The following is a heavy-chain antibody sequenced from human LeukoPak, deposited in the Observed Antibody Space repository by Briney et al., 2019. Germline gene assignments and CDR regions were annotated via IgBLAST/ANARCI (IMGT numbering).Heavy chain of an antibody. J-gene: IGHJ6*02. Sequence: PSETLSLTCAVSGGSISSGGYSWSWIRQPPGKGLEWIGYIYYSGSTNYNPSLKSRVTISVDTSKNQFSLKLSSVTAADTAVYYCARRSDYYYYGMDVWGQGTTVTVSS. D-gene: IGHD3-3*01. CDR2: IYYSGST. CDR1: GGSISSGGYS. CDR3: ARRSDYYYYGMDV. V-gene: IGHV4-61*08.